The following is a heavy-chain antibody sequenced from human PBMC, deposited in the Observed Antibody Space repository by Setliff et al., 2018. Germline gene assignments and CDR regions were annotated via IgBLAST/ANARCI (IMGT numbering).Heavy chain of an antibody. CDR3: ARSPHDFWSGRVFFDH. CDR1: GFSFSSYA. CDR2: IIGSGFST. D-gene: IGHD3-3*01. J-gene: IGHJ4*01. Sequence: PGESLKISCAASGFSFSSYAMSWVRQAPGKGLEWVSSIIGSGFSTYYADPVQGRVTISRDNHNYTLHLQMNSLRVEDTAIYYCARSPHDFWSGRVFFDHWGQGMLVTVSS. V-gene: IGHV3-23*01.